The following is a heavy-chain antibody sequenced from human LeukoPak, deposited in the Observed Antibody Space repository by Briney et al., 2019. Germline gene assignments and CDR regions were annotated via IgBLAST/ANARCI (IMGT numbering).Heavy chain of an antibody. J-gene: IGHJ4*02. CDR3: AKTRTRDGYNSPNFDY. D-gene: IGHD5-24*01. V-gene: IGHV3-9*01. CDR2: ISWNSGSI. Sequence: ARSLRLSCAASGFTFDDYAMHWVRHAPGKGLEGVSGISWNSGSIGYADSVKGRFTISRDNAKNSLYLQMNSLRAEDTALYYCAKTRTRDGYNSPNFDYWGQGTLVTVSS. CDR1: GFTFDDYA.